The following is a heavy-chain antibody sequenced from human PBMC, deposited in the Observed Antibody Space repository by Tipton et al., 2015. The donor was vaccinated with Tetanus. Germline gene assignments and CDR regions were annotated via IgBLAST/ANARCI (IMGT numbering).Heavy chain of an antibody. D-gene: IGHD3-10*01. V-gene: IGHV4-61*08. J-gene: IGHJ5*02. CDR3: AGGLVRWYEP. CDR2: IFHSGST. CDR1: GDSISSGGHY. Sequence: GLVKPSQTLSLTCSVSGDSISSGGHYWGWIRQHPGKGLEWIAYIFHSGSTNYSPSLKSRVAISMDTSKNQISLKLSSVTAADTAVYSCAGGLVRWYEPWGRGTLVTVSS.